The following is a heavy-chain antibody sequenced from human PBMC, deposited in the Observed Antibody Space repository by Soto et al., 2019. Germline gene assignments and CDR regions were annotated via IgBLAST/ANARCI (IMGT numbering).Heavy chain of an antibody. V-gene: IGHV3-9*01. CDR2: ISWNSGSI. D-gene: IGHD6-13*01. J-gene: IGHJ5*02. CDR1: GFTFDDYA. Sequence: GGSLRLSCAASGFTFDDYAMHWVRQAPGKGLEWVSGISWNSGSIGYADSVKGRFTISRDNAKNSLYLQMNSLRAEDTALYYCAKDTGSSWNNWFDPWGQGTLVTVSS. CDR3: AKDTGSSWNNWFDP.